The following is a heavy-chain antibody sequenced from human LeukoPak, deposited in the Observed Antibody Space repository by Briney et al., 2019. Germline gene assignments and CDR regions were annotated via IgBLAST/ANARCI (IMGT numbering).Heavy chain of an antibody. CDR3: ARWDRGLTIFGVVIMGGWFDP. D-gene: IGHD3-3*01. CDR2: ISAYNGNT. J-gene: IGHJ5*02. CDR1: GYTFTSYG. V-gene: IGHV1-18*01. Sequence: GASVKVSCKASGYTFTSYGISWVRQAPGQGLEWMGWISAYNGNTNYAQKLQGRVTMTRDTSTSTVYMELSSLRSEDTAVYYCARWDRGLTIFGVVIMGGWFDPWGQGTLVTVSS.